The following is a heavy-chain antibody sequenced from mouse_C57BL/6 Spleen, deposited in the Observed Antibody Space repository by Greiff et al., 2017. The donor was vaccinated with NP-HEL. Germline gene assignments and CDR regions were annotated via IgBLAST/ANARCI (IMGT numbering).Heavy chain of an antibody. CDR3: ARGSSTASYAMDY. D-gene: IGHD1-2*01. V-gene: IGHV1-59*01. J-gene: IGHJ4*01. CDR1: GYTFTSYW. Sequence: VQLQQPGAELVRPGTSVKLSCKASGYTFTSYWMHWVKQRPGQGLEWIGVIDPSDSYTNYNQKFKGKATLTVDTSSSTAYMQLSSLTSEDSAVYYCARGSSTASYAMDYWGQGTSVTVSS. CDR2: IDPSDSYT.